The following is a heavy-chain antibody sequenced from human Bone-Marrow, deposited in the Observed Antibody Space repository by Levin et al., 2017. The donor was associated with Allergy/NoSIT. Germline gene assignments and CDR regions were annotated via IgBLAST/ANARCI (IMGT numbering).Heavy chain of an antibody. Sequence: GGSLRLSCIVSGFTFSDYSIYWVRQAPGKGLEWISSISGDSSDLYYADSVKGRFTTPRDNPKNSLNLKVSTLRAEDTAVYHCVRGIIGDVRVAHKEGFDVRGQGTMVTVSS. D-gene: IGHD2/OR15-2a*01. CDR3: VRGIIGDVRVAHKEGFDV. CDR1: GFTFSDYS. J-gene: IGHJ3*01. V-gene: IGHV3-21*01. CDR2: ISGDSSDL.